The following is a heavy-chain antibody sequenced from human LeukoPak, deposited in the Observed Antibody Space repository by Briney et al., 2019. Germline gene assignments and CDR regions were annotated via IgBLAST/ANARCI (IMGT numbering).Heavy chain of an antibody. Sequence: SETLSLTCTVSGGSISSYYWSWIRQPPGKGLEWIGYIYYSGSTNYNPSLKSRVTISVDTSKNQFSLKLSSVTAADTAVYYCARDPPRLVTIFGVVTTEPDAFDIWGQGTMVTVSS. D-gene: IGHD3-3*01. CDR3: ARDPPRLVTIFGVVTTEPDAFDI. CDR1: GGSISSYY. J-gene: IGHJ3*02. V-gene: IGHV4-59*12. CDR2: IYYSGST.